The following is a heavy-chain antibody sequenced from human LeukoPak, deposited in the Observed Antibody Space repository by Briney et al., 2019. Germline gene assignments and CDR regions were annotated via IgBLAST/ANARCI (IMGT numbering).Heavy chain of an antibody. Sequence: PSETLSLTCAVYGGSFSGYYWSWIRQPPGKGLEWIGEINHSGSTNYNPSLKSRVTISVDKSKNQFSLKLSSVTAADTAVYYCARVRGYSYGPSRAFDIWGQGTMVTVSS. D-gene: IGHD5-18*01. CDR2: INHSGST. CDR3: ARVRGYSYGPSRAFDI. CDR1: GGSFSGYY. V-gene: IGHV4-34*01. J-gene: IGHJ3*02.